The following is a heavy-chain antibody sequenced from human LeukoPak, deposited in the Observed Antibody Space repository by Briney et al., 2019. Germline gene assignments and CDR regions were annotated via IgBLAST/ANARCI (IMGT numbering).Heavy chain of an antibody. CDR2: IKQDGSEK. V-gene: IGHV3-7*01. CDR3: ARDGRAWIQLWLREYYFDY. Sequence: GGSLRLSCAASGFTFSDYYMSWIRQAPGKGLEWVANIKQDGSEKYYVDSVKGRFTISRDNARNSLYLQMNSLRAEDTAVYYCARDGRAWIQLWLREYYFDYWGQGTLVTVSS. CDR1: GFTFSDYY. J-gene: IGHJ4*02. D-gene: IGHD5-18*01.